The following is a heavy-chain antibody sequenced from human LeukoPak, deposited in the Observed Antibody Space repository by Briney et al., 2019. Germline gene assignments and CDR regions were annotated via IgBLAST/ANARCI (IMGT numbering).Heavy chain of an antibody. J-gene: IGHJ6*03. V-gene: IGHV1-18*01. CDR1: GYTFSSYG. Sequence: ASVKVSCKASGYTFSSYGIIWVRQAPGQGLEWMGWINTYNGNTNYAQKLQGRVTMTTDTSTSTVYMELRNLRSDDTGVYYCARDGQRLAHGSLYYYYMDVWGKGTTVTVSS. CDR3: ARDGQRLAHGSLYYYYMDV. D-gene: IGHD6-25*01. CDR2: INTYNGNT.